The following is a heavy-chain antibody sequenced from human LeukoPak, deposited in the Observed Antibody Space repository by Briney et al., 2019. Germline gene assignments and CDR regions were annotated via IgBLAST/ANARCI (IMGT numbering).Heavy chain of an antibody. J-gene: IGHJ3*02. Sequence: SETLSLTCAVSGGSISSSYYWSWIRQPPGKGLEWIGYIYYSGSTNYNPSLKSRVTISVDTSKNQFSLKLSSVTAADTAVYYCARDPDTMSLYAFDIWGQGTMVTVSS. D-gene: IGHD3-22*01. CDR2: IYYSGST. CDR3: ARDPDTMSLYAFDI. CDR1: GGSISSSYY. V-gene: IGHV4-61*01.